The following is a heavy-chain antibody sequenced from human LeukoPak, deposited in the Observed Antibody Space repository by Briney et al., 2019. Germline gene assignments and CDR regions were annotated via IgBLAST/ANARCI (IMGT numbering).Heavy chain of an antibody. CDR1: GFTFDDYA. V-gene: IGHV3-9*01. CDR3: AKAFGWFGELLGVPFDY. CDR2: ISWNSGSI. J-gene: IGHJ4*02. D-gene: IGHD3-10*01. Sequence: GRSLRLSCAASGFTFDDYAMHWVRQAPGKGLEWVSGISWNSGSIGYADSVKGRFTISRDNSKNTLYLQMNSLRAEDTAVYYCAKAFGWFGELLGVPFDYWGQGTLVTVSS.